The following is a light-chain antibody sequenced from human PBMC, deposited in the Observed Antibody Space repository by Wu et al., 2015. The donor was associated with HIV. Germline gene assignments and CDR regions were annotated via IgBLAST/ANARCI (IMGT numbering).Light chain of an antibody. J-gene: IGKJ1*01. CDR1: QTISSY. CDR3: QQSYSTPRT. Sequence: DIQMTQSPSSLSASVGDRVTITCRANQTISSYLNWYQQKPGKAPNLLIYAASSLQSGVPSRFSGSGSGTDFTLTISSLQPEDFATYYCQQSYSTPRTFGQGTKVEIK. CDR2: AAS. V-gene: IGKV1-39*01.